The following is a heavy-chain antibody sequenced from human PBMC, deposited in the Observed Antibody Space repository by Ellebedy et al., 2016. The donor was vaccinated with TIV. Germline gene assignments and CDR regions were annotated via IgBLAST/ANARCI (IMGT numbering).Heavy chain of an antibody. Sequence: AASVKVSCKASGYTFTGYYMHWVRQAPGQGLEWMGWISAYNGNTNYAQKLQGRVTMTTDTSTSTAYMELRSLRSDDTAVYYCARFSGQWLEGRWGQGTLVTVSS. CDR3: ARFSGQWLEGR. J-gene: IGHJ4*02. V-gene: IGHV1-18*04. D-gene: IGHD6-19*01. CDR2: ISAYNGNT. CDR1: GYTFTGYY.